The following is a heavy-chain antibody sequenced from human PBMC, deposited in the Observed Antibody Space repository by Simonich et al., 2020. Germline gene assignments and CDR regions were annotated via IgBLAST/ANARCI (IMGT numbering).Heavy chain of an antibody. V-gene: IGHV3-21*01. CDR1: GFTFSSYS. CDR2: ISSSSSYI. D-gene: IGHD6-19*01. CDR3: ARWIAVAGTGAYGMDV. Sequence: EVQLVESGGGLVKPEGSLRLSCAASGFTFSSYSMNWVRQAPGKGLEWVSSISSSSSYIYYADAVKGQFTISRDNAKNSLYLQRNSLRAEDTAVYYCARWIAVAGTGAYGMDVWGQGTTVTVSS. J-gene: IGHJ6*02.